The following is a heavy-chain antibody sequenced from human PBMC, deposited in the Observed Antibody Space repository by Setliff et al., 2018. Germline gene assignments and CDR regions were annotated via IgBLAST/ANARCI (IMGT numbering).Heavy chain of an antibody. CDR2: MNPTSGNT. D-gene: IGHD4-4*01. CDR1: GYTFTSYD. Sequence: GASVKVSCKASGYTFTSYDINWVRQATGQGLEWMGWMNPTSGNTGYAQEFQDRVTFTRDTFAETAYMELRSLTSDDMAVYYCARGLSTDTDSWGQGTLVTVSS. CDR3: ARGLSTDTDS. J-gene: IGHJ4*02. V-gene: IGHV1-8*01.